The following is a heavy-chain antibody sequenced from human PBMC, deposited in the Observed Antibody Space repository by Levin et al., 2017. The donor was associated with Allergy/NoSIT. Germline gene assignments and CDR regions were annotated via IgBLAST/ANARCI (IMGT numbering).Heavy chain of an antibody. J-gene: IGHJ5*02. CDR1: GFTFSTYW. V-gene: IGHV3-74*01. CDR3: AKGGVLGAYDYFDP. D-gene: IGHD3-22*01. Sequence: GESLKISCAASGFTFSTYWMHWVRQAPGKALVWVSRINSDGSSTSYADSVKGRFTISRDNAKKTLYLQMNTLRAVDTAVYYCAKGGVLGAYDYFDPWGQGTLVTVSS. CDR2: INSDGSST.